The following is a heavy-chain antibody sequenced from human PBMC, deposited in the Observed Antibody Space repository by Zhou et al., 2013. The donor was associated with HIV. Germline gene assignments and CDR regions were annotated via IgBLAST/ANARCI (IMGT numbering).Heavy chain of an antibody. CDR3: AREEYGDYGYN. J-gene: IGHJ4*02. CDR2: IVSVFGIT. V-gene: IGHV1-69*04. D-gene: IGHD5-18*01. CDR1: GGTFSRYA. Sequence: QVQLVQSGAEVKKPGSSVKVSCKASGGTFSRYAISWVRQAPGQGLEWMGRIVSVFGITNYAQSFQGRVTITADTSTSTAYMELSSLRSEDTALYYCAREEYGDYGYNWGQGTLVTVSS.